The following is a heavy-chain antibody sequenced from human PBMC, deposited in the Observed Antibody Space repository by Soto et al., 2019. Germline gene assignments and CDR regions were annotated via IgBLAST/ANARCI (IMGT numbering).Heavy chain of an antibody. CDR2: IYYSGST. CDR3: ARVYGDYEDY. V-gene: IGHV4-59*01. Sequence: PSETLSLTCTVSGGSISSYHWSWIRQPPGKGLEWIGYIYYSGSTNYNPSLKSRVTISVDTSKNQFSLKLSSVTAADTAVYYCARVYGDYEDYWGQGTLVTVSS. J-gene: IGHJ4*02. D-gene: IGHD4-17*01. CDR1: GGSISSYH.